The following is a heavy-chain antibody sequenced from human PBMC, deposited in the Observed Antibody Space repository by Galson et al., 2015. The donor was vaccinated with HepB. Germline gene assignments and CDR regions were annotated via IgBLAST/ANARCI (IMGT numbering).Heavy chain of an antibody. J-gene: IGHJ4*02. CDR2: ISTSSTYI. CDR1: GFTFSNYN. D-gene: IGHD7-27*01. CDR3: ARDPPLGTPLDY. Sequence: SLRLSCAASGFTFSNYNMNWVRQPPGKGLEWVSSISTSSTYIYYADSVKGRFTISRDNAKNSLYLQMNSLRAEDTAVYYCARDPPLGTPLDYWGQGILVTVPS. V-gene: IGHV3-21*01.